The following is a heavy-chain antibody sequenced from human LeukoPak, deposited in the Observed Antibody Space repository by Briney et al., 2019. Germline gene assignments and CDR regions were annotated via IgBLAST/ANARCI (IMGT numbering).Heavy chain of an antibody. Sequence: PGGSLRLSCAASGFTFSDAWVSWVRQAPGKGLEWVGRIRSKTDGGATDYATPVKGRFTISRDDSKNTLYLQMSSLKTEDTAVYYCTTVAAAGQIDYWGQGTLVTVSS. CDR2: IRSKTDGGAT. CDR3: TTVAAAGQIDY. V-gene: IGHV3-15*01. CDR1: GFTFSDAW. J-gene: IGHJ4*02. D-gene: IGHD6-13*01.